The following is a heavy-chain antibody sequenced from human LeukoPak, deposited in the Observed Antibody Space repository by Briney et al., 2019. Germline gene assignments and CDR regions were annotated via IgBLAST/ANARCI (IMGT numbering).Heavy chain of an antibody. CDR3: ARTRSSPTFGDIVVVPAASRVYYFDY. CDR2: INHSGST. J-gene: IGHJ4*02. CDR1: GGSFRGYY. D-gene: IGHD2-2*01. Sequence: SETLSLTCAVYGGSFRGYYWSWIRQPPGKGLEWIGEINHSGSTNYNPSLKSRVTISVDTSKNQFSLKLSSVTAADTAVYYCARTRSSPTFGDIVVVPAASRVYYFDYWGQGTLVTVSS. V-gene: IGHV4-34*01.